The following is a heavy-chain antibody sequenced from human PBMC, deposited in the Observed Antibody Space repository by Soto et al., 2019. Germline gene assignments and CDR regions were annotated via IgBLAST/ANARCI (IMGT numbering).Heavy chain of an antibody. D-gene: IGHD4-17*01. Sequence: ASVKVSCKASGYTFTSYGISWVRQAPGQGLEWMGWISAYNGNTNYAQKLQGRVTMTTDTSTSTAYMELRSLRSEDTAVYYCARVSPRTVTPFSPYNWFDPWGQGTLVTASS. CDR1: GYTFTSYG. V-gene: IGHV1-18*04. CDR2: ISAYNGNT. J-gene: IGHJ5*02. CDR3: ARVSPRTVTPFSPYNWFDP.